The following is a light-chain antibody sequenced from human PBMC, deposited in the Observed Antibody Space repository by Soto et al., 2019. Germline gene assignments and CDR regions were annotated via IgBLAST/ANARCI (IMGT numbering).Light chain of an antibody. Sequence: ERLMTQSPATLSVSPGDTATLSCRASQSIFSSLAWYQQKPGQTPRLLIYDATSRATGVPARFSGSGSGTEFTLTISSLQSEDVAVYSCHQYYTWPPETFGQGTKVEIK. CDR3: HQYYTWPPET. CDR2: DAT. V-gene: IGKV3-15*01. J-gene: IGKJ1*01. CDR1: QSIFSS.